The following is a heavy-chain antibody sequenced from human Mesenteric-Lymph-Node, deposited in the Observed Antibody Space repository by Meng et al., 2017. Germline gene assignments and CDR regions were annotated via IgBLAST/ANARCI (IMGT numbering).Heavy chain of an antibody. D-gene: IGHD2/OR15-2a*01. CDR3: ARDFYLYYFDY. V-gene: IGHV3-7*01. Sequence: GESLKISCVASGFTFSNYWMSWVRQAPGKGLEWVANIKQDGSVKNYVDSVRGRFTISRDNAKNSLYLQMNSLRAEDTAVYYCARDFYLYYFDYWGQGTLVTVSS. CDR1: GFTFSNYW. J-gene: IGHJ4*02. CDR2: IKQDGSVK.